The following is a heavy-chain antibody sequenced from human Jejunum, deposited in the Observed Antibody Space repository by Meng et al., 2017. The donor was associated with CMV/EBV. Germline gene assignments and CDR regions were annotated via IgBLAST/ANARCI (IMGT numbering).Heavy chain of an antibody. Sequence: AFRSNLSGCSISWVRQAPGQGLEWMGSFIPIFDTPNYKRKFQGRVTITADESTSTAYMELTSLRSEDTAVYYCARVSRIGNPFDHWGQGTLVTVSS. V-gene: IGHV1-69*15. J-gene: IGHJ4*02. CDR2: FIPIFDTP. CDR1: RSNLSGCS. CDR3: ARVSRIGNPFDH. D-gene: IGHD4-23*01.